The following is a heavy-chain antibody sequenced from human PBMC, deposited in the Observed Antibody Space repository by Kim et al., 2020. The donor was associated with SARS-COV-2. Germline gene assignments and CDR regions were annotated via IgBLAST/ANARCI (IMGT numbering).Heavy chain of an antibody. CDR1: GGSISSGGYY. Sequence: SETLSLTCTVSGGSISSGGYYWSWIRQHPGKGLEWIGYIYYSGSTYYNPSLKSRVTISVDTSKNQFSLKLSSVTAADTAVYYCASKLGYYRGWVDYWGQGTLVTVSS. CDR3: ASKLGYYRGWVDY. J-gene: IGHJ4*02. CDR2: IYYSGST. D-gene: IGHD3-3*01. V-gene: IGHV4-31*03.